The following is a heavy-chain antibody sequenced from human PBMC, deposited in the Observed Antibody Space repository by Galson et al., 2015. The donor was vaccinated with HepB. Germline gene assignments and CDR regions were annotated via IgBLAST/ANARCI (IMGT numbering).Heavy chain of an antibody. CDR3: ARDPGGIAEAGIYDY. J-gene: IGHJ4*02. V-gene: IGHV4-59*01. D-gene: IGHD6-13*01. CDR2: IYSNGRT. CDR1: GGSISSYY. Sequence: ETLSLTCTVSGGSISSYYWSWIRQTPGKGLEWIGYIYSNGRTTYNPSLESRVTISVDTSKNQFSLRLSSVTAADTAVYYCARDPGGIAEAGIYDYWGQGTLVTVSS.